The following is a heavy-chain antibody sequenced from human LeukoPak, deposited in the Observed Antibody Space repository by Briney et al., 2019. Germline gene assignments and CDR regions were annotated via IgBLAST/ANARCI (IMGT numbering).Heavy chain of an antibody. V-gene: IGHV3-21*01. CDR1: GFTFSSYS. Sequence: GGSLRLSCAVSGFTFSSYSMNWVRQAPGKGLEWVSSISSSSSYIYYADSVKGRFTISRDNAKNSLYLQMNSLRAEDTAVYYCVSKAVAGTYPFDYWGQGTLVTVSS. D-gene: IGHD6-19*01. CDR3: VSKAVAGTYPFDY. CDR2: ISSSSSYI. J-gene: IGHJ4*02.